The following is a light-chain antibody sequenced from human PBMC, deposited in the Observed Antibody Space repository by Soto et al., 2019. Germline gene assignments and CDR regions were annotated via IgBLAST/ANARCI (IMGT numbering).Light chain of an antibody. V-gene: IGLV1-40*01. CDR1: SSNIGAGYD. CDR3: QSYDSSLGGNYV. CDR2: GSS. J-gene: IGLJ1*01. Sequence: QSVLTQPPSVSGAPGRRVTISCTGSSSNIGAGYDAHWYQQLPGTAPKLLIYGSSNRPSGVPDRFSGSKSGTSASLAITGLQPEDEADYYCQSYDSSLGGNYVFGTGTKVTV.